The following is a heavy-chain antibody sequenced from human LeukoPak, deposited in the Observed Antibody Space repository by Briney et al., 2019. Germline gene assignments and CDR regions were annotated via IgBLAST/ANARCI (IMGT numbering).Heavy chain of an antibody. CDR1: GYTFTTYG. D-gene: IGHD2-2*01. J-gene: IGHJ6*03. CDR2: ISTYNGNT. CDR3: ARDCSSTSCYPYYYYYMDV. Sequence: GASVKVSCKASGYTFTTYGLSWVRQAPGQGLEWMGWISTYNGNTNYAQKFQGRVTMTTDTSTSTAYMELRSLRSDDTAVYYCARDCSSTSCYPYYYYYMDVWGKGTTVTVSS. V-gene: IGHV1-18*01.